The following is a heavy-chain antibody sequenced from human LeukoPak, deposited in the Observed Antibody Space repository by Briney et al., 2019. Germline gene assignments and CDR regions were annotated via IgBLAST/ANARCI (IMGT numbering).Heavy chain of an antibody. CDR1: GGSISSSSYY. CDR3: ARPQKGYCSSTSCYDWFDP. V-gene: IGHV4-39*01. Sequence: PSETLSLTCTVSGGSISSSSYYWGWIRQPPGKGLEWIGSIYYSGSTYYNPSLKSRVTTSVDTSKNQFSLKLSSVTAADTAVYYCARPQKGYCSSTSCYDWFDPWGQGTLVTVSS. D-gene: IGHD2-2*01. J-gene: IGHJ5*02. CDR2: IYYSGST.